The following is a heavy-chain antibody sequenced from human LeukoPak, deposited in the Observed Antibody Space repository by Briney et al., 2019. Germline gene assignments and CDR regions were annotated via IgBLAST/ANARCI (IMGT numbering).Heavy chain of an antibody. CDR1: GGTFSSYT. J-gene: IGHJ6*02. CDR3: ARQDTAMAYYYGMDV. Sequence: GASVKVSCKASGGTFSSYTISWVRQAPGQGLEWMGRIIPILGIANYAQKFQGRVTIPADKSTSTAYMELSSLRSEDTAVYYCARQDTAMAYYYGMDVWGQGTTVTVSS. D-gene: IGHD5-18*01. CDR2: IIPILGIA. V-gene: IGHV1-69*02.